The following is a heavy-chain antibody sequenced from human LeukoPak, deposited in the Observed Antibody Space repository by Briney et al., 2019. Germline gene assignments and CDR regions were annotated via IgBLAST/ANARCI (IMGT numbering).Heavy chain of an antibody. CDR2: IYYSGST. V-gene: IGHV4-59*01. CDR3: GRATPRYHVFLLGYPSPP. Sequence: SETLSLTCTVSGGSISSYYWSWIRQPPGKGLEWIGYIYYSGSTNYNPSLKSRVTISVDTSKNQFSLKLSSVTAADTAVYYCGRATPRYHVFLLGYPSPPGAKETLATVSS. D-gene: IGHD3-3*01. CDR1: GGSISSYY. J-gene: IGHJ5*02.